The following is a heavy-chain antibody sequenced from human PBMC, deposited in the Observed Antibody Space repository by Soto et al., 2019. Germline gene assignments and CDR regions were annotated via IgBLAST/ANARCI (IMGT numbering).Heavy chain of an antibody. D-gene: IGHD3-3*01. CDR1: GITFSSYA. J-gene: IGHJ6*03. CDR3: AKEAWNYYSYYYMDV. V-gene: IGHV3-23*01. Sequence: EVQLLESVGGLVQPGGSLRLSCAASGITFSSYAMSWVRQAPGKGLEWVSGIGGGGSSTNSADSVKGRFTISRDNAKNTLDLQMNSLRTEDTAVYYCAKEAWNYYSYYYMDVWGKGATVTVSS. CDR2: IGGGGSST.